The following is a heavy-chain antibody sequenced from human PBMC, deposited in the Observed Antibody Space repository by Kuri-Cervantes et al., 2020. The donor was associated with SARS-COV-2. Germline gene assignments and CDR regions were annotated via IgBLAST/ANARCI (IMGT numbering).Heavy chain of an antibody. CDR1: EFTLSSYA. Sequence: LSLTCAASEFTLSSYAMSWVRQAPGKGLEWVSGSSGSGGSTYYADSVKGRFTISGGNSKNTLYLQMNSLRAEDTAVYYCARDGGGWLDYWGQGTLVTVSS. D-gene: IGHD3-16*01. CDR2: SSGSGGST. V-gene: IGHV3-23*01. CDR3: ARDGGGWLDY. J-gene: IGHJ4*02.